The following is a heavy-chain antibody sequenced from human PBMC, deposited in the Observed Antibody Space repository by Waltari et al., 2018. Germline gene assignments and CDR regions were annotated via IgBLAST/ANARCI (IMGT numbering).Heavy chain of an antibody. D-gene: IGHD3-3*01. CDR3: ARDYDSYFDY. V-gene: IGHV3-7*03. CDR1: RFSLSGYG. Sequence: VESGGGFVQPGGSLRLSCSASRFSLSGYGMSWVRQAPGGGLEWVANIKQDESEKYYLDSVKGRFTVSRDNARNSLYLQMNNLRAEDTAVYYCARDYDSYFDYWGQGTPVTVSS. J-gene: IGHJ4*02. CDR2: IKQDESEK.